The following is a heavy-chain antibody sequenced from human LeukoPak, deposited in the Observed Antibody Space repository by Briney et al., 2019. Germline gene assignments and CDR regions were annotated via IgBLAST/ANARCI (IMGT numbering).Heavy chain of an antibody. CDR1: GGSFSGYY. Sequence: SETLSLTCAVYGGSFSGYYWSWIRQPPGKGLEWIGEINHSGSTNYNPSLKSRVTISVDMSKNQFSLKLSSVTAADTAVYYCARGYGSGSYYVYWGQGTLVTVSS. D-gene: IGHD3-10*01. CDR3: ARGYGSGSYYVY. V-gene: IGHV4-34*01. CDR2: INHSGST. J-gene: IGHJ4*02.